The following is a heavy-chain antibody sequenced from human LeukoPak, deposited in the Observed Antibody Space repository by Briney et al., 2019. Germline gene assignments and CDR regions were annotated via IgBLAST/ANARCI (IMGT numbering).Heavy chain of an antibody. CDR2: INHSGST. CDR3: ARGNVEMATIGHPSFEYYFDY. Sequence: GSLRLSCAASGFTFSSYAMSWVRQAPGKGLEWIGEINHSGSTNYNPSLKSRVTISVDTSKNQFSLKLSSVTAADTAVYYCARGNVEMATIGHPSFEYYFDYWGQGTLVTVSS. V-gene: IGHV4-34*01. CDR1: GFTFSSYA. J-gene: IGHJ4*02. D-gene: IGHD5-24*01.